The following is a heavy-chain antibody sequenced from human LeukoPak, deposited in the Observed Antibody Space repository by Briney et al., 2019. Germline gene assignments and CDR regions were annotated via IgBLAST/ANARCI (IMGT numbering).Heavy chain of an antibody. CDR3: ARAGGRSWFDP. V-gene: IGHV1-2*02. Sequence: ASVKVSCKASGYTLSDSYIHWVRQAPGQGLEWMGSMNPKSGGTKYAQKFQGRVSMTRDTSISTAYMELASLTSDDTAVYYCARAGGRSWFDPWGQGTLVTVSS. J-gene: IGHJ5*02. CDR2: MNPKSGGT. D-gene: IGHD1-26*01. CDR1: GYTLSDSY.